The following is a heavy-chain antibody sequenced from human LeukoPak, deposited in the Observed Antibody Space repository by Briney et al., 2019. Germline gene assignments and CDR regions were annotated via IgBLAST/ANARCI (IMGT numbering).Heavy chain of an antibody. CDR1: GGTFSSYA. Sequence: SVKVSCKASGGTFSSYAISWVRQAPGQGLEWMGRIIPILGIANYAQKFQGRVTITADKSTSTAYMELSSLRSEDTAVYYCASYSSSSGWFDPWGQGTLVTVSS. CDR2: IIPILGIA. CDR3: ASYSSSSGWFDP. J-gene: IGHJ5*02. D-gene: IGHD6-13*01. V-gene: IGHV1-69*04.